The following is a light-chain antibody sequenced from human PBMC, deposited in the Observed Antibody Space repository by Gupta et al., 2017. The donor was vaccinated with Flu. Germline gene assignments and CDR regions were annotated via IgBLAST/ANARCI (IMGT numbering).Light chain of an antibody. CDR3: QAWDSSTGVV. J-gene: IGLJ2*01. V-gene: IGLV3-1*01. CDR2: QES. Sequence: SYELTQPPQLSVSPRQTASITCSGDKLGGKYACWEQQKPGQAPVPVIYQESKRPSGIPERFSGANSGNTATMTISGTQAMDEADDDCQAWDSSTGVVFGGGTKLTVL. CDR1: KLGGKY.